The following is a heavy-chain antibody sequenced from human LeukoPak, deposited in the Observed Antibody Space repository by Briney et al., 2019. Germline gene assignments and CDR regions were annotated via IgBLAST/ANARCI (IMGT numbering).Heavy chain of an antibody. CDR2: ISSSSNTI. CDR1: GFIFDSYN. Sequence: GGSLRLSCAASGFIFDSYNMNWVRQAPGEGLEWVSHISSSSNTIYYADSVKGRFTISRDNAKNSLFLQMNSLRDEDTAVYYCATRGYSSGWYQYYFDYWGQGTLVTVSS. V-gene: IGHV3-48*02. CDR3: ATRGYSSGWYQYYFDY. D-gene: IGHD6-19*01. J-gene: IGHJ4*02.